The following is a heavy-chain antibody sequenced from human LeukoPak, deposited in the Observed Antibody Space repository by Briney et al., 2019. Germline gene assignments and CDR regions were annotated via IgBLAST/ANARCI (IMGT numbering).Heavy chain of an antibody. J-gene: IGHJ4*02. D-gene: IGHD3-3*01. CDR1: GFTFSSYS. Sequence: GGSLRLSCAASGFTFSSYSMNWVRQAPGKGLEWVSSISSSSSYIYYADSVKGRFTISRDNAKNSLYLQMNSLRAEDTAVYYCARDGLRFLEWPLVDWGQGTLVTVSS. V-gene: IGHV3-21*01. CDR3: ARDGLRFLEWPLVD. CDR2: ISSSSSYI.